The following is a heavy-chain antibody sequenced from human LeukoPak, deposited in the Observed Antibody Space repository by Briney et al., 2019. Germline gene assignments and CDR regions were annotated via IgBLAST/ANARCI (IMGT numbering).Heavy chain of an antibody. CDR3: AREGVVVPAAPRRFDP. Sequence: PSETLSLTCTVSGGSISSGGYYWSWIRQHPGKGLEWIGYIYYSGGTYYNPSLKSRVTISVDTSRNQFSLKLSSVTAADTAVYYCAREGVVVPAAPRRFDPWGQGTLVTVSS. J-gene: IGHJ5*02. D-gene: IGHD2-2*01. V-gene: IGHV4-31*03. CDR2: IYYSGGT. CDR1: GGSISSGGYY.